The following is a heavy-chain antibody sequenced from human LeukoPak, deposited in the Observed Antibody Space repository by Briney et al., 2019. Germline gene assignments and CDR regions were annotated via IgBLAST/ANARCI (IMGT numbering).Heavy chain of an antibody. D-gene: IGHD4-17*01. CDR3: AKSSYGDSCFDY. V-gene: IGHV3-30*18. CDR2: ISYDGSNK. CDR1: GFTFSSYG. Sequence: PGGSLRLSCAASGFTFSSYGMHWVRQAPGKGLEWVAVISYDGSNKYYADSVKGRFTISRDNSKNTLYLQVNSLRAEDTAVYYCAKSSYGDSCFDYWGQGTLVTVSS. J-gene: IGHJ4*02.